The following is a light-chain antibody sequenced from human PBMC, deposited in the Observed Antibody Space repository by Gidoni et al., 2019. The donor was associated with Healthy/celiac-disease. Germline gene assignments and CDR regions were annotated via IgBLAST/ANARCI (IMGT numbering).Light chain of an antibody. J-gene: IGLJ3*02. CDR1: ALPKHY. V-gene: IGLV3-25*03. CDR2: KDS. CDR3: QSADSSGTYWV. Sequence: SYELTQLPSVSVSPGHTTRITCSGDALPKHYAYWYQQKRGQAPVLVIYKDSERPSGIPERFSGSSSGTTVTLTISGVQAEDEADYYCQSADSSGTYWVFGGGTKLTVL.